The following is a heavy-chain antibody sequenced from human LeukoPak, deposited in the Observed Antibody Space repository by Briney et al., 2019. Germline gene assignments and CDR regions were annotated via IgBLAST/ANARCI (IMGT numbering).Heavy chain of an antibody. Sequence: PGGSLRLSCAASGFTFSSYGMHWVRQAPGKGLEWVAFIRYDGSNKYYADSVKGRFTISRDNSKNTLYLQMNSLRAEDTAVYYCAKEKARYYDFWSGYPEGFDPWGQGTLVTVSS. D-gene: IGHD3-3*01. CDR3: AKEKARYYDFWSGYPEGFDP. CDR1: GFTFSSYG. J-gene: IGHJ5*02. CDR2: IRYDGSNK. V-gene: IGHV3-30*02.